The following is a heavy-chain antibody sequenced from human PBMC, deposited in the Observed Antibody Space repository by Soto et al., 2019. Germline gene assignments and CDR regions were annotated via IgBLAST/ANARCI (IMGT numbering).Heavy chain of an antibody. D-gene: IGHD3-10*01. CDR3: ARNTMVRGVIITDFDY. J-gene: IGHJ4*02. Sequence: ASVKVSCKASGYTFTSYGISWVRQAPGQGLEWMGWISAYNGNTNYAQKLQGGVTMTTDTSTSTAYMELRSLRSDDTAVYYCARNTMVRGVIITDFDYWGQGTLVTVSS. V-gene: IGHV1-18*01. CDR1: GYTFTSYG. CDR2: ISAYNGNT.